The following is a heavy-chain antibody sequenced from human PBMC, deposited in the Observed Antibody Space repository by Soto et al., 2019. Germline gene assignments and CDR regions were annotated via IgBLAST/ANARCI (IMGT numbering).Heavy chain of an antibody. V-gene: IGHV3-33*01. CDR2: IWYDGSNK. Sequence: GGSLRLSCAASGFTFSSYGMHWVRQAPGKGLEWVAVIWYDGSNKYYADSVKGRFTISRDNSKNTLYLQMNSLRAEDTAVYYCAREEAYYDSSGYYPLAESFQHSGHGTLVTVSS. CDR3: AREEAYYDSSGYYPLAESFQH. CDR1: GFTFSSYG. D-gene: IGHD3-22*01. J-gene: IGHJ1*01.